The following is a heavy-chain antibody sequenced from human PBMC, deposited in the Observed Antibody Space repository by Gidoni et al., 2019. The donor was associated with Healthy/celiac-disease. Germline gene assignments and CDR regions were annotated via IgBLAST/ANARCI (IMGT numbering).Heavy chain of an antibody. CDR2: ISWNSGSI. J-gene: IGHJ6*02. V-gene: IGHV3-9*01. CDR1: GFTFDDYA. Sequence: EVQLVESGGGLVQPGRSLRLSCAASGFTFDDYAMHWVRQAPGKGLEWVSGISWNSGSIGYADSVKGRFTISRDNAKNSLYLQMNSLRAEDTALYYCAKDRLRQLVRGPYYYYGMDVWGQGTTVTVSS. CDR3: AKDRLRQLVRGPYYYYGMDV. D-gene: IGHD6-6*01.